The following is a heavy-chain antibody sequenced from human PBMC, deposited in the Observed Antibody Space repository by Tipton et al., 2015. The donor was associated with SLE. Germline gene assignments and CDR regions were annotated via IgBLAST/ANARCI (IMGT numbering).Heavy chain of an antibody. D-gene: IGHD6-13*01. CDR2: INHSGST. Sequence: TLSLTCAVYGGSFSGYYWSWIRQPPGKGLEWIGEINHSGSTNYNPSLKSRVTISVDTSKNQFSLKLSSVTAADTAVYYCAREAPGIAAAGRGYFQHWGQGTLVTVSS. J-gene: IGHJ1*01. V-gene: IGHV4-34*01. CDR1: GGSFSGYY. CDR3: AREAPGIAAAGRGYFQH.